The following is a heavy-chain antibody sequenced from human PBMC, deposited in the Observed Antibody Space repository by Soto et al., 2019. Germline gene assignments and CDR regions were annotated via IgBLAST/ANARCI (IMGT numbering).Heavy chain of an antibody. CDR1: GYTFTSYG. D-gene: IGHD3-10*01. CDR3: ARGGRVLLWFGEFLGWFDP. Sequence: ASVKVSCKASGYTFTSYGISWVRQAPGQGLEWMGWISAYNGNTNYAQKLQGRVTMTTDTSTSTAYMELRSLRSDDTAVYYCARGGRVLLWFGEFLGWFDPWGQGTLVTVSS. J-gene: IGHJ5*02. V-gene: IGHV1-18*01. CDR2: ISAYNGNT.